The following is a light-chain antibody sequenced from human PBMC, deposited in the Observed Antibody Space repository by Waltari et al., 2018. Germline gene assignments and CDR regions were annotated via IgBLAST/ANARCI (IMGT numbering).Light chain of an antibody. CDR1: QSGRGS. CDR2: GAS. J-gene: IGKJ1*01. CDR3: QHYVRLPAT. Sequence: EIVLTQSPGTLSLSPGERATLSCRASQSGRGSLAWNQQKAGQAPRLLLYGASSSATGIPDRFSGGGSGTDFSLTISRLEPEDFAVYYCQHYVRLPATFGQGTKVEI. V-gene: IGKV3-20*01.